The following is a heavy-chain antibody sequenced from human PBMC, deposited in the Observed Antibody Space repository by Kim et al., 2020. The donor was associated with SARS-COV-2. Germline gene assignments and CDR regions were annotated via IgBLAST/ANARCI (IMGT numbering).Heavy chain of an antibody. Sequence: NPSLKSRVTISVDTSKNQFSLKLSSVTAADTAVYYCARGSGSYYGDYFDYWGQGTLVTVSS. CDR3: ARGSGSYYGDYFDY. V-gene: IGHV4-59*09. J-gene: IGHJ4*02. D-gene: IGHD1-26*01.